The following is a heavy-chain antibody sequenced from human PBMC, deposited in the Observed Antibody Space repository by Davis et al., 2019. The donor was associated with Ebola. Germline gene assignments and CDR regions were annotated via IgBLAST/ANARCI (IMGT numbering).Heavy chain of an antibody. V-gene: IGHV3-23*01. CDR1: GFTFNTYA. CDR2: ISGSGGGT. D-gene: IGHD3-22*01. Sequence: GESLKISCAASGFTFNTYAMNWVRQVPGKGLEWVSEISGSGGGTYYTDSVKGRFTISRDNSKNTLYLQMNSLRAEDTAVYFCARDRGDSSGYYYFDYWGQGTLVTVSS. CDR3: ARDRGDSSGYYYFDY. J-gene: IGHJ4*02.